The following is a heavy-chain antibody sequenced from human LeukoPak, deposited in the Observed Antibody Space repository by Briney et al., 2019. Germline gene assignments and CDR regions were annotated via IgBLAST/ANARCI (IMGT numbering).Heavy chain of an antibody. J-gene: IGHJ6*03. Sequence: GGSLRLSCAASGFTFSSYWMSWVRQAPGKGLEWVANIKKDGSEKYYVDSVKGRFTISRDNAKNSLYLQMKNLRADDTALYYCARLSAYYYGSYFYYYMDVWGKGTTVTVSS. CDR3: ARLSAYYYGSYFYYYMDV. D-gene: IGHD3-10*01. CDR2: IKKDGSEK. V-gene: IGHV3-7*01. CDR1: GFTFSSYW.